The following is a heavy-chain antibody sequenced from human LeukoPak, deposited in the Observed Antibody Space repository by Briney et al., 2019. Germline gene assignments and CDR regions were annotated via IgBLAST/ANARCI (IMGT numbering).Heavy chain of an antibody. Sequence: GGSLRLSCAASGFTFSSYAMSWVRQAPGKGLEWVPAISGSGGSTYYADSVKGRFTISRDNAKNSLYLQMNSLRAEDTAVYYCARGGIQLWENYYYGMDVWGQGTTVTVSS. D-gene: IGHD5-18*01. V-gene: IGHV3-23*01. CDR3: ARGGIQLWENYYYGMDV. CDR2: ISGSGGST. J-gene: IGHJ6*02. CDR1: GFTFSSYA.